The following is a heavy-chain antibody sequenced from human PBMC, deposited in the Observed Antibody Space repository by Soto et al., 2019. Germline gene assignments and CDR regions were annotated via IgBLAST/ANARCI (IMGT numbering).Heavy chain of an antibody. CDR3: AHIGETRGVIRWFDP. J-gene: IGHJ5*02. D-gene: IGHD3-10*01. V-gene: IGHV2-5*02. CDR1: GFSLSTSGVG. Sequence: QITLKESGPTLVKPTQTLTLTCTFSGFSLSTSGVGVGWIRQPPGKALEWLALIYWDDDKRYSPSLKSRLTIPKDPSKNQVVLTMTNMDPVDTATYYCAHIGETRGVIRWFDPWGQGTLVTVSS. CDR2: IYWDDDK.